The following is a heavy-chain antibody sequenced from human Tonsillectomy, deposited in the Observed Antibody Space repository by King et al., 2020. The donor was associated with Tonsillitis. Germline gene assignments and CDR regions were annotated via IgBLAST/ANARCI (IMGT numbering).Heavy chain of an antibody. D-gene: IGHD3-22*01. CDR1: GFTFDDYA. J-gene: IGHJ3*02. Sequence: VQLVESGGVLVQPGRSLRLSCAASGFTFDDYAMHWVRQAPGKGLEWVSGISWNSGSIAYADSVQGRFTISRDNAKNSLYLQMNSLRAEDTALFYCAKVDDSSGYYLGAFDMWGQGTMVTVSS. CDR2: ISWNSGSI. CDR3: AKVDDSSGYYLGAFDM. V-gene: IGHV3-9*01.